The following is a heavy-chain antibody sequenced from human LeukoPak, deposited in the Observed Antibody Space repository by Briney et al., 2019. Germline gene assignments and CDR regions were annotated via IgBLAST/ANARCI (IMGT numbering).Heavy chain of an antibody. D-gene: IGHD4-17*01. J-gene: IGHJ4*02. Sequence: GGSLRLSCAASGFTFRSYAMSWVRQAPGKGLEWVSANSGSGGSTYYADSVKGRFTISRDNSKNTLYLQMTSLRAEDTAVYYCAKSDYGRFDYWGQGALVTVSS. CDR2: NSGSGGST. V-gene: IGHV3-23*01. CDR1: GFTFRSYA. CDR3: AKSDYGRFDY.